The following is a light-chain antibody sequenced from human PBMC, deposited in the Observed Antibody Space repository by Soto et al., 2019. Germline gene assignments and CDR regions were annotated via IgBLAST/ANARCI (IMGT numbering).Light chain of an antibody. V-gene: IGKV1-5*03. CDR2: RSS. CDR1: QSIDTW. J-gene: IGKJ4*02. Sequence: DIQITQSPSTLSAFIGDRVTITCRASQSIDTWLAWYQQKPGKAPKILIYRSSTLESGVPSRFSGSGSGTEFTLTISSLQPDDFATFYCQQYNRYPLTFGGGTKVDIK. CDR3: QQYNRYPLT.